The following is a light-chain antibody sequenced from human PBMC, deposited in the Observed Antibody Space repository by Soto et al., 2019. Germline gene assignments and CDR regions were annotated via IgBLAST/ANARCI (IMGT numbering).Light chain of an antibody. J-gene: IGKJ2*01. CDR1: QSVTSDF. Sequence: EIVLTQSPGTLSSSPGERATLSCRASQSVTSDFLAWYQQKPGEASRLLIYGSSTRSAGVLDRFSCSGSGTDFTLTITRLEPQDLAVYNCQQYGRSSLMFTFGQATKVGVK. V-gene: IGKV3-20*01. CDR3: QQYGRSSLMFT. CDR2: GSS.